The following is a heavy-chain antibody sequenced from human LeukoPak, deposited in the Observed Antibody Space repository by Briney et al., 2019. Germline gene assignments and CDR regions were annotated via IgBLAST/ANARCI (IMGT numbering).Heavy chain of an antibody. CDR3: ATDIRSSPLGF. CDR1: GFRVTNDY. V-gene: IGHV3-66*01. J-gene: IGHJ4*01. D-gene: IGHD3-9*01. CDR2: IYAGGST. Sequence: TGGSLRLSCAVSGFRVTNDYMTWVRQAPGKGLEWVSIIYAGGSTYYADSVKGRFTISRDSSNNTLFLQMSNLRADDSGLYYCATDIRSSPLGFWGHGTLVTVSS.